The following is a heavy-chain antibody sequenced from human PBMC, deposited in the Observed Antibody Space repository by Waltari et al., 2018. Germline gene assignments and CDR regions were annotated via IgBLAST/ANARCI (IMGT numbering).Heavy chain of an antibody. CDR2: IRYDGHNR. D-gene: IGHD1-1*01. CDR1: GFTFSSYG. V-gene: IGHV3-30*02. CDR3: AKRLRQRGTYYSFYMDV. Sequence: QVQLVESGGGVVQPGGSLRLSCVASGFTFSSYGMHWVRQAPGKGLEGVAYIRYDGHNRSYADLANGRFTTCRDNCKNTLFLPTSSLRAYYAATYYCAKRLRQRGTYYSFYMDVWGLGSTVTISS. J-gene: IGHJ6*03.